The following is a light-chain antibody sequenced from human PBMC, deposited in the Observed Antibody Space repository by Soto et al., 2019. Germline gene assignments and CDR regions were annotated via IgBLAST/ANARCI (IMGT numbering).Light chain of an antibody. CDR3: HHYYDYAWT. V-gene: IGKV1-8*01. CDR2: AAS. J-gene: IGKJ1*01. CDR1: QDIHNY. Sequence: AVLLTQSPSSFSASTGDRATITCRASQDIHNYLAWYQQVPGKAPKLLLDAASILQTGVPSQYRGSGSGTDFTLPIAGLQSEDFATYFCHHYYDYAWTFGRWTTVE.